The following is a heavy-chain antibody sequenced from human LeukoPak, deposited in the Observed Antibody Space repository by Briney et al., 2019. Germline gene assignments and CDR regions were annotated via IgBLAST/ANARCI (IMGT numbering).Heavy chain of an antibody. J-gene: IGHJ4*02. CDR3: ARLTAASGPYHLDY. V-gene: IGHV3-21*01. CDR1: GFTFSFYS. CDR2: ISSGNTYI. Sequence: PGGSLRLSCAASGFTFSFYSMNWVRQAPGKGLEWVSSISSGNTYIYYADSVKGRFTISRDNAKNSLYLQMNNLRGEDTAVYYCARLTAASGPYHLDYWGQGTLVTVSS. D-gene: IGHD6-13*01.